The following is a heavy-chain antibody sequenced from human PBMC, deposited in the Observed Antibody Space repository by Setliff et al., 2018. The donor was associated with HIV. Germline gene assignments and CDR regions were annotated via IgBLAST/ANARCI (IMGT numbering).Heavy chain of an antibody. CDR2: ISSSSSYI. J-gene: IGHJ4*02. V-gene: IGHV3-21*01. CDR3: ARITGDLVYFDS. Sequence: PGGSLRLSCAASGFTFSSYSMNWVRQAPGKGLEWVSSISSSSSYIYYADSVKGRFTISRDNAKNSLYLQMNSLRAEDTAVYYCARITGDLVYFDSWGQGTPVTVSS. CDR1: GFTFSSYS. D-gene: IGHD7-27*01.